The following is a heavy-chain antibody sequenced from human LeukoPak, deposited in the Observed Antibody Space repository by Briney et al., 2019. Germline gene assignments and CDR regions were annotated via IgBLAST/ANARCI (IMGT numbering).Heavy chain of an antibody. J-gene: IGHJ4*02. D-gene: IGHD5-18*01. CDR1: GGSISSYY. CDR3: ARGSRGYSYGPFDY. Sequence: SETLSLTCTVSGGSISSYYWSWIRQPPGKGLEWIGYIYYSGSTNYNPSPKSRVTISVDTSKNQFSLKLSSVTAADTAVYYCARGSRGYSYGPFDYWGQGTLVTVSS. CDR2: IYYSGST. V-gene: IGHV4-59*08.